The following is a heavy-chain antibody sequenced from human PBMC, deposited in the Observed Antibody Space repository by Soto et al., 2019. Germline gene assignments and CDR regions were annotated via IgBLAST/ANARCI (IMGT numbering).Heavy chain of an antibody. CDR1: GFIFSSYG. Sequence: QVQLVESGGGVVQPGRSLKLSCAASGFIFSSYGMHWVRQAPGKGLEWVAVISYDGSSQNYPDSVKGRFTISRDNFKNTLFLQMNSLRDEDTAVYYCAKGYIAAAGVLDAFDVWGQGTMVTVSS. J-gene: IGHJ3*01. CDR3: AKGYIAAAGVLDAFDV. CDR2: ISYDGSSQ. D-gene: IGHD6-13*01. V-gene: IGHV3-30*18.